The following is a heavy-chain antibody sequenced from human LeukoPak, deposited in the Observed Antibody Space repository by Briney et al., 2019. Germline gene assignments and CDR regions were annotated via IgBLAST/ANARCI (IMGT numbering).Heavy chain of an antibody. CDR1: GFTFDDYG. CDR2: INWNGGST. Sequence: PGGSLRLSCAASGFTFDDYGMSWVRQAPGKGLEWVSGINWNGGSTGYADSVKGRFTISRDNAKNSLYLQMNSLRAEDTALYYCARDLSSAGSVRGIDHWGQGALVTVSS. D-gene: IGHD3-16*01. J-gene: IGHJ5*02. V-gene: IGHV3-20*04. CDR3: ARDLSSAGSVRGIDH.